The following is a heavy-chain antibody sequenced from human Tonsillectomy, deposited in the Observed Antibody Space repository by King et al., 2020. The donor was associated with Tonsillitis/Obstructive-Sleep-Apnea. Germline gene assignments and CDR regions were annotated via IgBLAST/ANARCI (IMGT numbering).Heavy chain of an antibody. Sequence: VQLQESGPGLVKPSQTLSLTCTVSGVSINSGGYFWSWIRQHPGKGLEWIGNIDYSGSTCYNPSLKSRVTISVDTSKDQFSLRLNSVTAADTAVYYCAVDHPRYGSDSCSYYYYYGVDVWGHGTTVTVSS. D-gene: IGHD3-10*01. J-gene: IGHJ6*02. CDR3: AVDHPRYGSDSCSYYYYYGVDV. CDR2: IDYSGST. CDR1: GVSINSGGYF. V-gene: IGHV4-31*03.